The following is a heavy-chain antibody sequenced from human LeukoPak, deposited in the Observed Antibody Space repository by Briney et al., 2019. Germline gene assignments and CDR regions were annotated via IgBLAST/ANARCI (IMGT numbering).Heavy chain of an antibody. CDR2: IIPIFGTA. CDR1: GGTFSSYA. J-gene: IGHJ4*02. CDR3: ARGVCSGGSCLDY. D-gene: IGHD2-15*01. Sequence: PVKVSCKASGGTFSSYAISWVRQAPGQGLEWMGGIIPIFGTANYAQKFQGRVTITTDESTSTAYMELSSLRSEDTAVYYCARGVCSGGSCLDYWGQGTLVTVSS. V-gene: IGHV1-69*05.